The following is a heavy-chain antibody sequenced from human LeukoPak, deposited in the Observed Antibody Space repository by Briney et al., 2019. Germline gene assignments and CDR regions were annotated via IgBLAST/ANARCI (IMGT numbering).Heavy chain of an antibody. CDR3: ARECLLVCQALAFDI. J-gene: IGHJ3*02. D-gene: IGHD2-21*02. V-gene: IGHV1-46*01. CDR1: GYTFTSYY. CDR2: INPSGGST. Sequence: ASVKVSRKASGYTFTSYYMHWVRQAPGQGLEWMGIINPSGGSTSYAQKFQGRVTMTRDMSTSTVYMELSSLRSEDTAVYYCARECLLVCQALAFDIWGQGTMVTVSS.